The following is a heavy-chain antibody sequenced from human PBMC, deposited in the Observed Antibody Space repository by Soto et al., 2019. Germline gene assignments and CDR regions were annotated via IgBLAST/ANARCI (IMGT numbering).Heavy chain of an antibody. Sequence: GASVKVSCKASGYTFTSYAMHWVRQAPGQRLEWMGWINAGNGNTKYSQKFQGRVTITRDTSASTAYMELSSLRSEDTAVYYCARVDTAMVAFDYWGKGTLVTGS. J-gene: IGHJ4*02. CDR1: GYTFTSYA. CDR2: INAGNGNT. D-gene: IGHD5-18*01. V-gene: IGHV1-3*01. CDR3: ARVDTAMVAFDY.